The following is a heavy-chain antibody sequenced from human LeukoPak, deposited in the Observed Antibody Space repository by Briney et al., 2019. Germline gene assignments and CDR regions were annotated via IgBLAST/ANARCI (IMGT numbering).Heavy chain of an antibody. D-gene: IGHD6-19*01. CDR2: ISWNSGSI. Sequence: PGRSLRLSCAASGFTFDDYAMHWVRQAPGKGLEWVSGISWNSGSIGYADSVKGRFTISRDNAKNSLYLQMKSLRAEDTALYYCAKDIGAVAADAIDYWGQGTLVTVSS. CDR3: AKDIGAVAADAIDY. V-gene: IGHV3-9*01. CDR1: GFTFDDYA. J-gene: IGHJ4*02.